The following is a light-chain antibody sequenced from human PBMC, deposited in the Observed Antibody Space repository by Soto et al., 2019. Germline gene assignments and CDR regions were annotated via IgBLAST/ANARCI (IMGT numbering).Light chain of an antibody. J-gene: IGKJ1*01. V-gene: IGKV3-20*01. CDR1: QSVSTNF. CDR2: GAS. CDR3: QQYGRKWWT. Sequence: EIVLTQSPGTLSLSPGEGATLSCRASQSVSTNFFAWYQQKPGQAPRLLIYGASTRATGIPDRFSGSGSGTDFTLSNSKLEPGGVALDYWQQYGRKWWTFGLGTKVEIK.